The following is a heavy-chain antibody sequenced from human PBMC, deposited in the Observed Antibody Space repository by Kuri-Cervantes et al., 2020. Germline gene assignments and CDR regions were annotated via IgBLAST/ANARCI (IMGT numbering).Heavy chain of an antibody. Sequence: GGSLRLSCAASGFTARGNYMSWVRQAPGKGLEWVSLIYGGGTTYYADSVKGRFTISRDNSKNTLYLQMNSLRAGDTAVYYCARAHTSSRYYDFWSGYYYGMDVWGQGTTVTVSS. V-gene: IGHV3-66*01. J-gene: IGHJ6*02. CDR1: GFTARGNY. D-gene: IGHD3-3*01. CDR3: ARAHTSSRYYDFWSGYYYGMDV. CDR2: IYGGGTT.